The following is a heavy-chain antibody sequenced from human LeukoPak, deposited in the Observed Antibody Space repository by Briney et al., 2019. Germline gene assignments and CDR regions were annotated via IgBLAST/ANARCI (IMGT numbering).Heavy chain of an antibody. CDR1: GGTFSSYA. D-gene: IGHD3-10*01. CDR3: ARDLRMVRGVFDYGMDV. Sequence: SVKVSCKASGGTFSSYAISWVRQAPGQGPEWMGRIIPILGIANYAQKFQGRVTITADKSTSTAYMELSSLRSEDTAVYYCARDLRMVRGVFDYGMDVWGQGTTVTVSS. V-gene: IGHV1-69*04. J-gene: IGHJ6*02. CDR2: IIPILGIA.